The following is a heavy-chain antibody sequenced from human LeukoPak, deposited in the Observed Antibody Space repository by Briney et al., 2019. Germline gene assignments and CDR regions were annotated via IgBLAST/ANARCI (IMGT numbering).Heavy chain of an antibody. CDR3: ARVGDSGILDY. D-gene: IGHD3-10*01. Sequence: SETLSLTCTVSGGSISSYYWSRIRQPPGKGLEWIGYIYYSGSTNYNPSLKSRVTISVDTSKNQFSLKLSSVTAADTAVYYCARVGDSGILDYWGQGTLVTVSS. CDR2: IYYSGST. V-gene: IGHV4-59*01. CDR1: GGSISSYY. J-gene: IGHJ4*02.